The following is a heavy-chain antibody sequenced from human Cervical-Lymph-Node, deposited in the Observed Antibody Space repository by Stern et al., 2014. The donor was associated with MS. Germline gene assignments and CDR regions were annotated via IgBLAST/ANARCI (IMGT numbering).Heavy chain of an antibody. CDR1: GYTFTYYA. CDR3: ARDDDYTRRAIDY. V-gene: IGHV1-18*01. Sequence: QVQLVQSGAEVKKPGASVNVSCKTSGYTFTYYAIRWIRQAPGQGLEWVGWISPYNGNTNFGQKLQGRVAMTTDTSTSTAYMELRSLRSDDTAVYYCARDDDYTRRAIDYWGQGTLVTVSS. CDR2: ISPYNGNT. J-gene: IGHJ4*02. D-gene: IGHD4-11*01.